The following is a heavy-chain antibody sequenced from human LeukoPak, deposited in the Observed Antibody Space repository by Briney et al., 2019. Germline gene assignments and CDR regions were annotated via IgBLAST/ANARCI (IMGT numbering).Heavy chain of an antibody. Sequence: PGRSLRLSCAAPGFTFSSYGMHWVRQAPGKGLEWVAVISYDGNNKYYADSVKGRFTISRGNAKNSLYLQMNSLRAEDTAVYYCAVVVITTDEDYWGQGTLVTVSS. D-gene: IGHD3-22*01. V-gene: IGHV3-30*03. CDR3: AVVVITTDEDY. J-gene: IGHJ4*02. CDR2: ISYDGNNK. CDR1: GFTFSSYG.